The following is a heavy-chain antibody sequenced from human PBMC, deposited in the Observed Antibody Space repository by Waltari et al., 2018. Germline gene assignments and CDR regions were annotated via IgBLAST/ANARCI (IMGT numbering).Heavy chain of an antibody. D-gene: IGHD1-1*01. Sequence: QVQLVQSGDEVQLPGASVRVSCKAYGSTCSHKHVHWVRQAPGQGLQWMGRIITNSGGTDYAQEFQGRVTMTRDTSISTVYMELSSVRSDDTAVYYCVRENWYYDYWGQGTQVTVSS. CDR2: IITNSGGT. V-gene: IGHV1-2*06. CDR1: GSTCSHKH. CDR3: VRENWYYDY. J-gene: IGHJ4*02.